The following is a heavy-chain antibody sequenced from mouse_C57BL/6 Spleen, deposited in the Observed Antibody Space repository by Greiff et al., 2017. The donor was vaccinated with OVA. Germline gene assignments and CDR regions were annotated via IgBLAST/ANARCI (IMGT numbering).Heavy chain of an antibody. CDR2: IDPSDSYT. J-gene: IGHJ2*01. CDR1: GYTFTSYW. Sequence: QVQLQQPGAELVRPGTSVKLSCKASGYTFTSYWMHWVKQRPGQGLEWIGVIDPSDSYTNYNQKFKGKATLTVDTSSSTAYMQLSSLTSEDSAVYYCERVNTVYYCDYWGQGTTLTVSS. V-gene: IGHV1-59*01. D-gene: IGHD1-1*01. CDR3: ERVNTVYYCDY.